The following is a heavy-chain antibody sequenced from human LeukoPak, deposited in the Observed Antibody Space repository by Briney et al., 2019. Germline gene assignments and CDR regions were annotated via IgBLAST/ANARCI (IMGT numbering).Heavy chain of an antibody. Sequence: GASVKVSCKASGGTFSSYAISWVRQAPGQGLEWMGGIIPIFGTANYAQKFQGRVTITADKSTSTAYMELSSLRSEDTAVYYCAKLVAATIGYWGQGTLVTVSS. V-gene: IGHV1-69*06. J-gene: IGHJ4*02. CDR3: AKLVAATIGY. D-gene: IGHD2-8*02. CDR2: IIPIFGTA. CDR1: GGTFSSYA.